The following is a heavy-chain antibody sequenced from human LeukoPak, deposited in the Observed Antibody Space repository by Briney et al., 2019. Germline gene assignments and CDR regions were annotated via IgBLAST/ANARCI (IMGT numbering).Heavy chain of an antibody. CDR3: AKDICDILTGYLFDY. Sequence: PGGSLRLSCAASGFTFSSYAMSWVRQAPGKGLEWVSAISGSGGSTYYADSVKGRFTISRDNSKNTLYLQMNSLRAEDTAVYYCAKDICDILTGYLFDYWGQGTLVTVSS. V-gene: IGHV3-23*01. D-gene: IGHD3-9*01. CDR2: ISGSGGST. J-gene: IGHJ4*02. CDR1: GFTFSSYA.